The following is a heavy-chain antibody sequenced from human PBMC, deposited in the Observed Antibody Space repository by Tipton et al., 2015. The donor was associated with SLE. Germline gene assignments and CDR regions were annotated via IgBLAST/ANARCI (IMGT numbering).Heavy chain of an antibody. CDR3: ARDPAVWFKELLGQYGLDV. CDR1: GFRFSDYA. D-gene: IGHD3-10*01. V-gene: IGHV3-23*04. J-gene: IGHJ6*02. Sequence: QLVQSGGGVVQPGGSLKLSCAASGFRFSDYAMTWVRQAPGKGLEYVSAISSLGGSSFDAESVKGRFTISRDNSKNTVDLQMNSLRAEDTAVYYCARDPAVWFKELLGQYGLDVWGQGTTVTVSS. CDR2: ISSLGGSS.